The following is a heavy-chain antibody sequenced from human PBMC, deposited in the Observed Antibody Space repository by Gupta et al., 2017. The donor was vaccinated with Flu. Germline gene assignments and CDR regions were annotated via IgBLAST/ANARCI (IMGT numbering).Heavy chain of an antibody. CDR2: IYTSGST. V-gene: IGHV4-61*02. D-gene: IGHD5-12*01. Sequence: QVQLQESGPGLVKPSQTLSLTCTVSGGSISSGSYYWSWIRQPAGKGLEWIGRIYTSGSTNYNPSLKSRVTISVDTSKNQFSLKLSSVTAADTAVYYCARAGPWLRSAFEISYYYYGMDVWGQGTTVTVSS. J-gene: IGHJ6*02. CDR3: ARAGPWLRSAFEISYYYYGMDV. CDR1: GGSISSGSYY.